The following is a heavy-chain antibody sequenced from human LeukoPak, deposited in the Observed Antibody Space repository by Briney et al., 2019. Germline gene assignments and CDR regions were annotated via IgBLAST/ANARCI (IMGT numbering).Heavy chain of an antibody. CDR1: GGSISSYY. J-gene: IGHJ4*02. CDR3: ARVPYYDSSGYPSRPSYFDY. V-gene: IGHV4-59*01. CDR2: IYYSGST. D-gene: IGHD3-22*01. Sequence: SETLSLTCTVSGGSISSYYWSWIRQPPGKGLEWIGYIYYSGSTNYNPSLKSRVTISVDTSKNQFSLKLSSVAAADAAVYYCARVPYYDSSGYPSRPSYFDYWGQGTLVTVSS.